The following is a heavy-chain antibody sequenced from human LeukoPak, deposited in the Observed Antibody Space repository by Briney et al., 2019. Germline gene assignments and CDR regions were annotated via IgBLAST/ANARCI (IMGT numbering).Heavy chain of an antibody. CDR3: ARSGIAAAGSWFDP. J-gene: IGHJ5*02. D-gene: IGHD6-13*01. CDR1: GYTFTSYY. CDR2: INPSGGST. V-gene: IGHV1-46*01. Sequence: ASVKVSCEASGYTFTSYYMHWVRKAPGQGLGWMGIINPSGGSTSYAQKFQGRVTMTRDTSTSTVYMELSSLRSEDTAVYYCARSGIAAAGSWFDPWGQGTLVTVSS.